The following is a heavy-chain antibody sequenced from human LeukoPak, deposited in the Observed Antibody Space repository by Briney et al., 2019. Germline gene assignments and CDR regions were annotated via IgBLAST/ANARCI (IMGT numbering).Heavy chain of an antibody. V-gene: IGHV1-2*02. CDR2: INPDSGGT. CDR3: ARLNIPMGTFDY. D-gene: IGHD2-2*02. Sequence: ASVKVSCKASGYTFTGYYMHWVRQAPGQGLESMGWINPDSGGTNYAQKFQGRVTMTRDTSISTAYMELSRLTSDDTAVYFCARLNIPMGTFDYWGQGTLVTVSS. J-gene: IGHJ4*02. CDR1: GYTFTGYY.